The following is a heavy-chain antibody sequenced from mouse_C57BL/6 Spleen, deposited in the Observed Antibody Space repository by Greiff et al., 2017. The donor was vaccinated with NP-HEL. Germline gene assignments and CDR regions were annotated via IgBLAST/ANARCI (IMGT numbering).Heavy chain of an antibody. J-gene: IGHJ4*01. CDR1: GYTFTSYW. V-gene: IGHV1-5*01. Sequence: EVQVVESGTVLARPGASVKMSCKTSGYTFTSYWMHWVKQRPGQGLEWIGAIYPGNSDTSYNQKFKGKAKLTAVTSASTAYMELSSLTNEDSAVYYCTGGYDGYYDYAMDYWGQGTSVTVSS. CDR2: IYPGNSDT. CDR3: TGGYDGYYDYAMDY. D-gene: IGHD2-3*01.